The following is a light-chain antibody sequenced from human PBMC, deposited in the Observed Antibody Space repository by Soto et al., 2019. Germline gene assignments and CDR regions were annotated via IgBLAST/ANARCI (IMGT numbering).Light chain of an antibody. Sequence: QAVVTQPRSVSGSPGQSVTISCTGTSSDVGGYNYVSWYQQQPGKAPRLMIYDVTKRPSGVPDRFSGSKSGNTASLTISGLQAEDEADYYCCSYAGSYTMVFGGGTKVTVL. CDR1: SSDVGGYNY. CDR3: CSYAGSYTMV. CDR2: DVT. V-gene: IGLV2-11*01. J-gene: IGLJ2*01.